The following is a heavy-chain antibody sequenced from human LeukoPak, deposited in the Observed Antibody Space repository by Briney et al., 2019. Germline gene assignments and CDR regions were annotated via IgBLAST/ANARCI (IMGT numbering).Heavy chain of an antibody. D-gene: IGHD6-13*01. J-gene: IGHJ3*02. CDR3: VRRVVAAAGTGAFDI. CDR2: TYYRSKWYN. CDR1: GDSVSSNSAA. V-gene: IGHV6-1*01. Sequence: SQTLSLTFAISGDSVSSNSAAWNWLRQSPSRGLEWLGRTYYRSKWYNDYAVSVKSRITINPDTSKNQFSLQLNSVTPEDTAVYYCVRRVVAAAGTGAFDIWGQGTMVTVSS.